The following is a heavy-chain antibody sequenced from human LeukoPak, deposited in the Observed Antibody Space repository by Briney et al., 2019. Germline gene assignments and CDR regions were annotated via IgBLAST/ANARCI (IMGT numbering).Heavy chain of an antibody. CDR3: VRELGYCSSTSCRNWFDP. CDR1: GGSFSGYY. D-gene: IGHD2-2*01. V-gene: IGHV4-34*01. CDR2: INHSGST. J-gene: IGHJ5*02. Sequence: PSETLSLTCAVYGGSFSGYYWSWIRQPPGKGLEWIGEINHSGSTNYIPSLTHRVTISVYTSKNQFSLKLSSVTAADTAVYYCVRELGYCSSTSCRNWFDPWGQGTLVTVSS.